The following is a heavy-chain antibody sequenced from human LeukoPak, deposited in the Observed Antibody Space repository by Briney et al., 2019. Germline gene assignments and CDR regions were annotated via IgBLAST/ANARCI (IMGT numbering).Heavy chain of an antibody. V-gene: IGHV3-73*01. Sequence: GESLKISCKGSGYSFTSYWISWVRQASGKGLEWVGRIRSKVNSYATAYAASVRGRFTISRDDSKNTMYLQMNSLKTEDTAIYFCTRSTREVGERFDYWGQGILVTVSS. D-gene: IGHD3-10*01. J-gene: IGHJ4*02. CDR3: TRSTREVGERFDY. CDR2: IRSKVNSYAT. CDR1: GYSFTSYW.